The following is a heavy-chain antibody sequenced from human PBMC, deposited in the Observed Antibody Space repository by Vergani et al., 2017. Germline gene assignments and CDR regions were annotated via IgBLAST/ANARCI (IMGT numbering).Heavy chain of an antibody. CDR3: AADSLSWFHP. V-gene: IGHV3-21*01. Sequence: EVQLLESGGGLVQPGGSLRLSCATSGFTFSNYYINWVRQAPGKGLEWVSSISDTGSYIYYSDSVKGRFTISRDNTKNSVFLQMNSLRAEDTAVYYCAADSLSWFHPWGQGTLVTVSS. CDR1: GFTFSNYY. D-gene: IGHD2-21*01. CDR2: ISDTGSYI. J-gene: IGHJ5*02.